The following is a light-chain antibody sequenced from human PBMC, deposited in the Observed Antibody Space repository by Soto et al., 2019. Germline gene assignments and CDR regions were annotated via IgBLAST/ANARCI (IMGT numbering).Light chain of an antibody. CDR1: SSNIGSNT. J-gene: IGLJ3*02. CDR2: SNN. V-gene: IGLV1-44*01. Sequence: QSVLTQPPSASGTPGQRVTISCSGSSSNIGSNTVNWYQQFPGTAPKLLIYSNNQRPSGVPDRFSASKSGTSASLAISWLQSEDEADYYCAAWDDSLNGRVFGGGTKLTVL. CDR3: AAWDDSLNGRV.